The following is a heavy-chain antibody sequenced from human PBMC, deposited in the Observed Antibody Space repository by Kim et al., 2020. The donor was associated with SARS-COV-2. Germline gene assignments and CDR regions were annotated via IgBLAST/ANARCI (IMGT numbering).Heavy chain of an antibody. V-gene: IGHV3-21*01. CDR3: AREEELLWFGDQGDHFDY. Sequence: GGSLRLSCAASGFTFSSYSMNWVRQAPGKGLEWVSSISSSSSYIYYADSVKGRFTISRDNAKNSLYLQMNSLRAEDTAVYYCAREEELLWFGDQGDHFDYWGQGTLVTVSS. J-gene: IGHJ4*02. CDR2: ISSSSSYI. CDR1: GFTFSSYS. D-gene: IGHD3-10*01.